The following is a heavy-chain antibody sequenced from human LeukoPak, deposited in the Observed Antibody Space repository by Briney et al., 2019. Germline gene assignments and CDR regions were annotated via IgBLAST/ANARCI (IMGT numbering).Heavy chain of an antibody. J-gene: IGHJ4*02. CDR1: GFTFSSYS. V-gene: IGHV3-21*01. D-gene: IGHD6-13*01. Sequence: GRSLRLSCAVSGFTFSSYSMNWVRQAPGKGLEWVSSINILSNYIYYADSVKGRFTISRDNAKNSLYLQMNSLRAEDTAVYYCARDSHSSSWYSEFDYWGQGTLVTVSS. CDR2: INILSNYI. CDR3: ARDSHSSSWYSEFDY.